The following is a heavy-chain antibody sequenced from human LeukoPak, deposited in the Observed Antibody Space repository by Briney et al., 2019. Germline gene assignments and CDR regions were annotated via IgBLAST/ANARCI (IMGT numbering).Heavy chain of an antibody. D-gene: IGHD6-19*01. Sequence: SETLSLTCAVYGGSFSGYYWSWIRQPPGKGLEWIGEINHSGSTNYNPSLKSRVTISVDTSKNQFSLKLSSVTAADTAVYYCARYWGSGWTFDYWGPGTLVTVSS. CDR2: INHSGST. CDR1: GGSFSGYY. J-gene: IGHJ4*02. V-gene: IGHV4-34*01. CDR3: ARYWGSGWTFDY.